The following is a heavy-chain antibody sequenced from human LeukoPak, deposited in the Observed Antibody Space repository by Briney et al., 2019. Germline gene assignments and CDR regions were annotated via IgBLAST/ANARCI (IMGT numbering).Heavy chain of an antibody. Sequence: GGSLRLSCAASGFTFSSYAMSWVRQAPGKGLEWVSAISGSAGSTYYADSVKGGFTISRDNSKNTLYLQMNSLRAEDTAVYYCAKDATVAAQYYYYYYGMDVWGQGTTVTVSS. D-gene: IGHD6-19*01. CDR3: AKDATVAAQYYYYYYGMDV. V-gene: IGHV3-23*01. CDR1: GFTFSSYA. J-gene: IGHJ6*02. CDR2: ISGSAGST.